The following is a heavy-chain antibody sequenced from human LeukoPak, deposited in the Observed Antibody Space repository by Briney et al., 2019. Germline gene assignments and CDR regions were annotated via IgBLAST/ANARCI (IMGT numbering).Heavy chain of an antibody. Sequence: GGSLRLSCAASGFTVSTNYMTWVRQAPGKGLEWVSVIHSGGTTYYADSVKGRFSISRDNSKNTLYLQMNSLRAEDTAVYYCARYDYGRSGFDYWGQGTLVTVSS. V-gene: IGHV3-66*01. J-gene: IGHJ4*02. CDR2: IHSGGTT. CDR3: ARYDYGRSGFDY. D-gene: IGHD5-12*01. CDR1: GFTVSTNY.